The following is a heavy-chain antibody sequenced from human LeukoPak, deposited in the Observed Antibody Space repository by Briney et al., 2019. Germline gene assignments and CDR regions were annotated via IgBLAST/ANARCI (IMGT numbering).Heavy chain of an antibody. Sequence: GRSLRLSCAASGFTFSTFAMIWVRQPPGKGLEWVSSIFPSGGEIHYADSVRGRFTISRDNSKSTLSLQMNSLRAEDTAIYYCATYRQVLLPFESWGQGTLVTVSS. CDR1: GFTFSTFA. V-gene: IGHV3-23*01. D-gene: IGHD2-8*02. CDR2: IFPSGGEI. J-gene: IGHJ4*02. CDR3: ATYRQVLLPFES.